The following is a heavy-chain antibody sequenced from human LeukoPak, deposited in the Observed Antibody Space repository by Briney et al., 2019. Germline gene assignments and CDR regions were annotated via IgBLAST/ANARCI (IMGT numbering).Heavy chain of an antibody. D-gene: IGHD3-22*01. V-gene: IGHV4-30-4*08. J-gene: IGHJ4*02. Sequence: SETLSLTCTVSGGSISSGDYYWSWIRQPPGKGLEWIGYICYSGSTYYNPSLKSRVTISVDTSKNQFSLKLSSVTAADTAVYYCARGGSDSSGYPLFDYWGQGTLVTVSS. CDR2: ICYSGST. CDR1: GGSISSGDYY. CDR3: ARGGSDSSGYPLFDY.